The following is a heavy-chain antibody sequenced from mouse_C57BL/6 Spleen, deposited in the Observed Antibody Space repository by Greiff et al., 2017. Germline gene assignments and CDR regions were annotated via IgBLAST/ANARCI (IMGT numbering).Heavy chain of an antibody. D-gene: IGHD1-1*01. Sequence: VQLQQSVAELVRPGASVKLSCTASGFNIKNTYMHWVKQRPEQGLEWIGRIDPANGNTKYAPKFQGKATITADTSSNTAYLQLSSLTSEDTAIYYCARITTVVATPYWYFDVWGTGTTVTVSS. J-gene: IGHJ1*03. V-gene: IGHV14-3*01. CDR1: GFNIKNTY. CDR3: ARITTVVATPYWYFDV. CDR2: IDPANGNT.